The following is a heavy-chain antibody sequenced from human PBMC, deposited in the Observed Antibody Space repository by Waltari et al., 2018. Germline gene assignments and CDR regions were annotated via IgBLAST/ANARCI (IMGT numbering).Heavy chain of an antibody. V-gene: IGHV1-2*06. J-gene: IGHJ4*02. D-gene: IGHD5-12*01. Sequence: QVQLVQSGAEVKKPGASVKVSCKASGYTFTGYYMHWVRQAPGQGLEWMGRINPNSGGTNYAQKFQGRVTMTRDTSISTAYMELSRLRSDDTAVYYCAREWTKYSGYDYPGYWGQGTLVTVSS. CDR3: AREWTKYSGYDYPGY. CDR2: INPNSGGT. CDR1: GYTFTGYY.